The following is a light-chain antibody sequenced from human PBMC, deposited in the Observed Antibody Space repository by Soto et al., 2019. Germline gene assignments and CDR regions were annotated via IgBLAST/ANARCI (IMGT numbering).Light chain of an antibody. J-gene: IGLJ1*01. CDR3: QSYDSSLRVSGYV. Sequence: QSVLTQPPSVSGAPGQRVTISCTGSSSNIGAGYDVHWYQQLPGTAPKLLIYGNSNRPSGVPDRFSGSKSGTSASLAITGLQAKDEADYYCQSYDSSLRVSGYVFGTGTKVTVL. V-gene: IGLV1-40*01. CDR2: GNS. CDR1: SSNIGAGYD.